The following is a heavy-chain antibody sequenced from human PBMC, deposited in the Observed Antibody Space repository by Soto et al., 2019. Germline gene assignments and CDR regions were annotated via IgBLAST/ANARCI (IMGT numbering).Heavy chain of an antibody. CDR3: ASSMPTTMIVVVMGGPFDY. V-gene: IGHV1-69*13. D-gene: IGHD3-22*01. CDR2: IIPIFGTA. J-gene: IGHJ4*02. Sequence: GASVKVSCKASGGTFSSYAISWVRQAPGQGLEWMGGIIPIFGTANYAQKFQGRVTITADESTSTAYMELSSLRSEDTAVYYCASSMPTTMIVVVMGGPFDYWGQGTLVTVS. CDR1: GGTFSSYA.